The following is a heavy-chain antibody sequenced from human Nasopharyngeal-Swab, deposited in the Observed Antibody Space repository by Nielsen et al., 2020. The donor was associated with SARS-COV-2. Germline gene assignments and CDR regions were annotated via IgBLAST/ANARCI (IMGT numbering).Heavy chain of an antibody. V-gene: IGHV3-23*01. D-gene: IGHD2-15*01. CDR3: AKSLKALVAAWKDAFDI. CDR2: ISGSGGST. Sequence: GGSLKISCAASGFTFSSYAMSWVRQAPGKGLEWVSAISGSGGSTYYADSVKGRFTISRDNSKNTLYLQMNSLRAEDTAVYYCAKSLKALVAAWKDAFDIWGQGTMVTVSS. J-gene: IGHJ3*02. CDR1: GFTFSSYA.